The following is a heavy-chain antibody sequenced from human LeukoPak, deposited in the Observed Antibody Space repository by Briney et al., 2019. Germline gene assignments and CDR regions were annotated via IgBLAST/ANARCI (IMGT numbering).Heavy chain of an antibody. D-gene: IGHD6-19*01. CDR3: ARERRSSGWYDYFDY. J-gene: IGHJ4*02. V-gene: IGHV4-59*01. CDR2: IYYSGST. CDR1: GGSISSYY. Sequence: SETLSLTCTVSGGSISSYYWSWIRQPPGKGLEWIGYIYYSGSTNYNPSLKSRVTISVDTSKNQFSLKLSSVTAADTAVYYCARERRSSGWYDYFDYWGQGTLVTVSS.